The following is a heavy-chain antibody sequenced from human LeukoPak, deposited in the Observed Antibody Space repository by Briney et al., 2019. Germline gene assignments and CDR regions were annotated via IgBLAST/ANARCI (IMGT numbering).Heavy chain of an antibody. Sequence: SGTLSLTCAVSGGSISSSNWWSWVRQPPGKGLEWIGEIYHSGSTNYNPSLKSRVTISVDKSKNQFSLKLSSVTAADTAVYYCARDGRIVVVPAAYASGMDVWGQGTTVTVSS. CDR3: ARDGRIVVVPAAYASGMDV. V-gene: IGHV4-4*02. CDR2: IYHSGST. CDR1: GGSISSSNW. D-gene: IGHD2-2*01. J-gene: IGHJ6*02.